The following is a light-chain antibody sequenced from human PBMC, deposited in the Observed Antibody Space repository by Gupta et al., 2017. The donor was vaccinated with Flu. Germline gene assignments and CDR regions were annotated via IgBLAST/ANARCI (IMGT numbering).Light chain of an antibody. J-gene: IGKJ1*01. Sequence: EIVMTQSPDTLSVSPGERATLSFGASQSVSSNLAWYQKKPGQGPRLLIYGASTRATGIPARFIGSGSGTDFTLTISSLQSEDFAFYYCQQDDNWPLAFGQGTKVEIK. V-gene: IGKV3-15*01. CDR2: GAS. CDR3: QQDDNWPLA. CDR1: QSVSSN.